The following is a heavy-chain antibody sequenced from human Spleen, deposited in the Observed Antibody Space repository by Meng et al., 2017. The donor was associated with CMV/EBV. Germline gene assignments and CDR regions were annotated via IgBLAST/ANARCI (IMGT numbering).Heavy chain of an antibody. CDR3: GRDLTGEGDR. CDR1: GFTFSDYY. Sequence: QVQLVESGGGLVKPGGALRLSCAASGFTFSDYYMSWIRQAPGKGLEWFSRINTDGTFTSYADSVKGRFTIYRDNARNTLYLEMNNLRVDDSAVYYCGRDLTGEGDRWGQGTLVTVSS. J-gene: IGHJ4*02. D-gene: IGHD7-27*01. V-gene: IGHV3-11*06. CDR2: INTDGTFT.